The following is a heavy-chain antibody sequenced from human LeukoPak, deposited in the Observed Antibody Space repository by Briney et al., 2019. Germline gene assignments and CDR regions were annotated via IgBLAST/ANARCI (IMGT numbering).Heavy chain of an antibody. V-gene: IGHV4-34*01. D-gene: IGHD3-10*01. CDR3: ARGTMVRGVIPFDY. CDR1: GGSFSGYY. Sequence: PSETLSLTCAVYGGSFSGYYWSWIRQPPGKGLEWIGEINHSGSTNYNPSLKSRVTISVDTSKNQFSLKLSSVTAADTAVYCCARGTMVRGVIPFDYWGQGTLVTVSS. CDR2: INHSGST. J-gene: IGHJ4*02.